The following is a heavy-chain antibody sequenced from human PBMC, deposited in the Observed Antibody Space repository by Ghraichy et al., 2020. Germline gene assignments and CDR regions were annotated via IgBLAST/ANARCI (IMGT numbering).Heavy chain of an antibody. V-gene: IGHV4-38-2*02. CDR3: ARDLYCSGGSCYWVDD. D-gene: IGHD2-15*01. CDR2: THHSGTT. Sequence: ESLNISCSVSGYSISSGYNWAWIRQPPGRGLEWIGSTHHSGTTYYNPSLKSRVTFSTDTSQNQFSLKLTSVTAADTAVYYCARDLYCSGGSCYWVDDWGQGILVTVSS. J-gene: IGHJ4*02. CDR1: GYSISSGYN.